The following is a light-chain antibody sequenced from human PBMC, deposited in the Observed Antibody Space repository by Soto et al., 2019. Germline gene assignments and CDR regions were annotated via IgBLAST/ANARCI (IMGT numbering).Light chain of an antibody. CDR2: KAS. Sequence: DSQMTQSPSTLSAAVGDIVTITCRASQSISSWLAWYQQKPGKAPKLLIYKASSLESGVPSRFSGSGSGTEFTLTISSLQPEDFATYYYQQANSFPLTFGGGTKVDI. J-gene: IGKJ4*01. V-gene: IGKV1-5*03. CDR1: QSISSW. CDR3: QQANSFPLT.